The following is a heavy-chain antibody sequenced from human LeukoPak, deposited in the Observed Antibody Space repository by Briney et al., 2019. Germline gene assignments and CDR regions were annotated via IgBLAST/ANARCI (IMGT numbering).Heavy chain of an antibody. Sequence: ASVKVSCKASGYTFTGYYMHWVQQAPGQGLEWMGWINPNSGGTNYAQKFQGRVTMTRDTSISTAYMELSRLRSDDTAVYYCASELGYCSGGSCYLVQRWGQGTLVTVSS. CDR3: ASELGYCSGGSCYLVQR. J-gene: IGHJ4*02. CDR1: GYTFTGYY. V-gene: IGHV1-2*02. D-gene: IGHD2-15*01. CDR2: INPNSGGT.